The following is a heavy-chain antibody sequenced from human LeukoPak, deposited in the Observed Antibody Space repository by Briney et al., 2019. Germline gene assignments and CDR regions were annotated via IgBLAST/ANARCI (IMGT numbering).Heavy chain of an antibody. CDR1: GGSISSYY. CDR3: ARHSEGMDV. V-gene: IGHV4-59*08. Sequence: SETLSLTCTVSGGSISSYYWSWIRQPPGKGLEWIGYMYYSESTNYNPSLKSRVTISVDTSKNQFSLKLRSVTAADTAVYYCARHSEGMDVWGQGTTVTVSS. CDR2: MYYSEST. D-gene: IGHD3-10*01. J-gene: IGHJ6*02.